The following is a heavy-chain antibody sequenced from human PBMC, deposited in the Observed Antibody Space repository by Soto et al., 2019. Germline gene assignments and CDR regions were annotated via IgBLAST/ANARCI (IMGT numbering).Heavy chain of an antibody. CDR3: ASTIFGVVIQGSYYYYGMDV. CDR2: IIPIFGTA. Sequence: SVKVSCKASGYTFSSYAISWVRQAPGQGLEWMGGIIPIFGTANYAQKFQGRVTITADESTSTAYMELSSLRSEDTAVYYCASTIFGVVIQGSYYYYGMDVWGQGTTVTVSS. CDR1: GYTFSSYA. D-gene: IGHD3-3*01. J-gene: IGHJ6*02. V-gene: IGHV1-69*13.